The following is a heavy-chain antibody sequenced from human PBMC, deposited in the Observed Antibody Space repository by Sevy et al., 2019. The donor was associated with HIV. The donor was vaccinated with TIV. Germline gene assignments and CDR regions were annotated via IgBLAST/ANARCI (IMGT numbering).Heavy chain of an antibody. V-gene: IGHV4-4*07. J-gene: IGHJ3*02. CDR3: ARGNFADYYGSGSYRDAFDI. CDR2: IYTSGST. Sequence: SETLSLTCTVSGGSISSYYWSWIRQPAGKGLGWIGRIYTSGSTNYNPSLKSRVTMSVDTSKNQFSLKLSSVTAADTAVYYCARGNFADYYGSGSYRDAFDIWGQGTMVTVSS. CDR1: GGSISSYY. D-gene: IGHD3-10*01.